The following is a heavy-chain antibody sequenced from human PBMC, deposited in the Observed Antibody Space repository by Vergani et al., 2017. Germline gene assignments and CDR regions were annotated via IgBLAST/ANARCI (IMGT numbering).Heavy chain of an antibody. V-gene: IGHV1-46*01. CDR3: ARESSSGWQGGDY. CDR2: INPSGGST. J-gene: IGHJ4*02. CDR1: CYTFTTYS. Sequence: QVQLVQSGAEVKKPAASFKVSSNPSCYTFTTYSIPWVRQAPCQVLAWWGIINPSGGSTSYAQKFQGRVTMTRDTSTSTVYMELSSLRSEDTAVYYCARESSSGWQGGDYWGQGTLVTVSS. D-gene: IGHD6-19*01.